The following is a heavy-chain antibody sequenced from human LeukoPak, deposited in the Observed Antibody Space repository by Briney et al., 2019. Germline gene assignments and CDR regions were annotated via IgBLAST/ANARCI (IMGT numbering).Heavy chain of an antibody. Sequence: AGGSLRLSCAASGFTVSSNYMSWVRQAPGKGLEWVSVIYSGGSTYYADSVKGRFTISRHNSKNTLYLQMNSLRAEDTAVYYCARVAVIAAAGTDAFDIWGQGTMVTVSS. V-gene: IGHV3-53*04. J-gene: IGHJ3*02. CDR3: ARVAVIAAAGTDAFDI. CDR1: GFTVSSNY. D-gene: IGHD6-13*01. CDR2: IYSGGST.